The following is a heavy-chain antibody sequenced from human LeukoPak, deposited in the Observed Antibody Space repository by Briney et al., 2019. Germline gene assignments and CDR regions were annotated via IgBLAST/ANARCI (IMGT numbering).Heavy chain of an antibody. CDR1: GGSISSSSYY. CDR3: ARHMGAGPRWGFDP. D-gene: IGHD1-26*01. CDR2: IYYSGST. V-gene: IGHV4-39*01. Sequence: SETLSLTCTVSGGSISSSSYYWGWIRQPPGKGLEWIGSIYYSGSTYYNPSLKSRVTISVDMSKNQFSLKLSSVTAADTAVYYCARHMGAGPRWGFDPWGQGTLVTVSS. J-gene: IGHJ5*02.